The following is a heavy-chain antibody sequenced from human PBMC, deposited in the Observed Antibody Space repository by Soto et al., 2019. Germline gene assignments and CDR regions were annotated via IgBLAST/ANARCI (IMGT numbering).Heavy chain of an antibody. CDR3: ARTYVTDVVVVPASKDYMDV. V-gene: IGHV4-39*01. Sequence: QLQLQESGPGLVKPSETLSLTCTVSGGSISSSSSSWGWIRQPPGKGLEWLGIISYSGSPDYSPSLKSRVSISVDASKNLFSLKLSSVTAADSAVYYCARTYVTDVVVVPASKDYMDVWGKGTTVTVSS. J-gene: IGHJ6*03. CDR1: GGSISSSSSS. CDR2: ISYSGSP. D-gene: IGHD2-2*01.